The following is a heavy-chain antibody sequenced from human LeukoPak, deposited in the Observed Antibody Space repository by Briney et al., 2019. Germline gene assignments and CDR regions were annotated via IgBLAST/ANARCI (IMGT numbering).Heavy chain of an antibody. V-gene: IGHV3-23*01. CDR1: GFTFTSYS. CDR3: AKGGKWDVTPFDY. CDR2: ISGGGGST. J-gene: IGHJ4*02. D-gene: IGHD1-26*01. Sequence: GGSLRPSCAASGFTFTSYSMDWVRQAPGKELKWVSTISGGGGSTYYADSVKGRFTISRDNSKNTLYLQVNSLRAEDTAVYYCAKGGKWDVTPFDYWGQGTLVTVSS.